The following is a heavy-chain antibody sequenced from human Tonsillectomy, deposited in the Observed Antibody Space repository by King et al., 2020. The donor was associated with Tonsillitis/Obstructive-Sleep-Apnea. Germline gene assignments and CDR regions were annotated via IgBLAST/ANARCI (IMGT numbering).Heavy chain of an antibody. D-gene: IGHD2-15*01. CDR1: GFTFSNYG. J-gene: IGHJ4*02. V-gene: IGHV3-33*01. CDR3: ARDGAAAESPFDY. CDR2: IWYDGSNK. Sequence: VQLVESGGGVVQPGRSLRLSCAVSGFTFSNYGMHWVRQAPGKGLEWVAVIWYDGSNKYYADSVKGRFTISRDNSKNTLYLQMNNLRAEDTAVYYCARDGAAAESPFDYWGQGTLVTVSS.